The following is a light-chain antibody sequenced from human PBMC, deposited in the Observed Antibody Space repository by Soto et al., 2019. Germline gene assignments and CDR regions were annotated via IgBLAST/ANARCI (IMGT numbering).Light chain of an antibody. V-gene: IGKV3-20*01. CDR3: QQNGSSPWM. CDR2: GAS. CDR1: QSVSSNY. Sequence: EVVLTQSPGTLSLSPGERATLSCRASQSVSSNYVAWYQQIPGQTPRLLIYGASSRATGIPDRFSGSGSGTDFTPTISRLEPEDFDVYYCQQNGSSPWMLAQGTNADIK. J-gene: IGKJ1*01.